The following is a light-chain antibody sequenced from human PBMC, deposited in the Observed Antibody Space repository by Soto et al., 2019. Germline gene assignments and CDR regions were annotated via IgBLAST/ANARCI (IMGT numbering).Light chain of an antibody. CDR3: QQYGSSPPIT. V-gene: IGKV3-20*01. CDR1: RTVSNR. J-gene: IGKJ5*01. Sequence: EILMTQSPDTLSVSPGERVTLSCRASRTVSNRLAWYQHKPGQAPRLLISGASSRATGIPDRFSGSGSGTDFTLTISRLEPEDFAVYYCQQYGSSPPITFGQGTRLEIK. CDR2: GAS.